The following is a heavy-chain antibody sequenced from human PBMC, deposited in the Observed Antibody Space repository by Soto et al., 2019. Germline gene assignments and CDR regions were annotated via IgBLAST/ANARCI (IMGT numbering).Heavy chain of an antibody. D-gene: IGHD2-2*01. CDR2: ISGSGGST. J-gene: IGHJ6*04. V-gene: IGHV3-23*01. CDR1: GFTFSSYA. CDR3: AKVVVGYCSSTSCRSMDV. Sequence: GGSLRLSCAASGFTFSSYAMSWVRQAPGKGLEWVSAISGSGGSTYYADSVKGRFTISRDNSKNTLYLQMNSLRAEDTAVYYCAKVVVGYCSSTSCRSMDVWGKGTTVTVSS.